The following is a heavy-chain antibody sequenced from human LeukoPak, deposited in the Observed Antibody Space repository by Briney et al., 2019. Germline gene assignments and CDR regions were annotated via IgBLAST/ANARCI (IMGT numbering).Heavy chain of an antibody. Sequence: PGRSLRLSCAASEFTFSSYGMHWVRQAPGKGLEWVAVIWYDGSNKYYADSVKGRFTTSRDNSKNTVYLQMNSLRVEDTAVYYCARDQRPGWGEYFQHWGQGTLVTVSS. J-gene: IGHJ1*01. CDR1: EFTFSSYG. V-gene: IGHV3-33*01. CDR2: IWYDGSNK. D-gene: IGHD3-16*01. CDR3: ARDQRPGWGEYFQH.